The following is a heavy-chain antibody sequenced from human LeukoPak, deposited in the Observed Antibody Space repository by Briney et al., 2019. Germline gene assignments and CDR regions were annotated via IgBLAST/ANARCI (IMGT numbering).Heavy chain of an antibody. V-gene: IGHV4-34*01. CDR3: ARDSPRRYGMDV. J-gene: IGHJ6*02. D-gene: IGHD2-21*01. Sequence: SQTLSLTCTVSGGSISSYYWTWIRQPPGKGLEWIGEINDGGSTKYNPSLKSRVTISEDTSKNQFSLKLSSVTAADTAVYYCARDSPRRYGMDVWGQGTTVTVSS. CDR1: GGSISSYY. CDR2: INDGGST.